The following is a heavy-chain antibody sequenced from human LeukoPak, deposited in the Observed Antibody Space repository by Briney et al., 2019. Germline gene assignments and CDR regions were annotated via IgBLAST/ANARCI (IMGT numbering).Heavy chain of an antibody. CDR1: GGSYSGYY. Sequence: SETLSLTCAVYGGSYSGYYWSWIRQPPGKGLEWIGEINHSGSTNYNPSLKSRVTISVDTSKNQFSLKLSSVTAADTAVYYCARGPPHYDYWGQGTLVTVSS. V-gene: IGHV4-34*01. J-gene: IGHJ4*02. CDR2: INHSGST. CDR3: ARGPPHYDY.